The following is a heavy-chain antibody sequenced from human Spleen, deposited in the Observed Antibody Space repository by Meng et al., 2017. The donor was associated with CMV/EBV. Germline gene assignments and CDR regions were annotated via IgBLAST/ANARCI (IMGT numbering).Heavy chain of an antibody. CDR2: IYYSGST. D-gene: IGHD3-3*01. V-gene: IGHV4-59*12. Sequence: SETLSLTCTVSGDSFSTFYWSWIRQPPGKGLEWIGSIYYSGSTYYNPSLKSRVTISVDTSKNQFSLKLSSVTAADTAVYYCARDGNDYDFWSGYHTSNWFDPWGQGTLVTVSS. CDR1: GDSFSTFY. CDR3: ARDGNDYDFWSGYHTSNWFDP. J-gene: IGHJ5*02.